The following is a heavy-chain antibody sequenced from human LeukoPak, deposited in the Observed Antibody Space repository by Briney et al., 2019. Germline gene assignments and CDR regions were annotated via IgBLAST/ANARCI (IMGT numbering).Heavy chain of an antibody. CDR2: ISYSGST. CDR3: ARELLGLDV. Sequence: SETLSLTCTISGDSVSSGSCYWSWIRQPPGKGLDWIGYISYSGSTYYNPSLKSRVTISVDASKNQFSLKLRSVTAADTAVYYCARELLGLDVWGQGTTVTVSS. CDR1: GDSVSSGSCY. J-gene: IGHJ6*02. D-gene: IGHD2-15*01. V-gene: IGHV4-61*01.